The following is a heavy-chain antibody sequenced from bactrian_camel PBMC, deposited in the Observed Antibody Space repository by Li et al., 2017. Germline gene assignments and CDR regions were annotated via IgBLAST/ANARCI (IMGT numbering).Heavy chain of an antibody. Sequence: HVQLVESGGGLVQPGGSLRLSCAASGFTFSSYGMIWVRQAPGKGLEYVSAIDDDSSTTRYADSVKDRFTISRDNAKNTLYLQMHSLKTEDTAVYYCATDYMFRGRGNYWGQGTQVTVS. V-gene: IGHV3S1*01. CDR2: IDDDSSTT. CDR1: GFTFSSYG. CDR3: ATDYMFRGRGNY. J-gene: IGHJ4*01.